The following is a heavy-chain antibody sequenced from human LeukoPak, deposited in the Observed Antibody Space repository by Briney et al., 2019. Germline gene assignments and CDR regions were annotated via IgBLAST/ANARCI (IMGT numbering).Heavy chain of an antibody. CDR2: INHSGGT. V-gene: IGHV4-34*01. CDR1: GGSFSAYY. CDR3: ARGRVTMVRGVSRTNYYGMDV. D-gene: IGHD3-10*01. J-gene: IGHJ6*04. Sequence: PSETLSLTCAVYGGSFSAYYWGWIRQPPGKGLEWIGEINHSGGTNYNPSLKSRVTISVDASKNQFSLKLNSVTAADTAVYYCARGRVTMVRGVSRTNYYGMDVWGKGTTVTVSP.